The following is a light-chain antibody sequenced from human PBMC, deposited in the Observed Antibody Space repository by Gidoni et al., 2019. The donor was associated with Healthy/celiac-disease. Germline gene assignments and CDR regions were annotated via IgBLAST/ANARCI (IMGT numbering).Light chain of an antibody. CDR1: QSISSY. CDR2: AAS. V-gene: IGKV1-39*01. Sequence: DIQMTQSPSSLSASVGDRVTITCRASQSISSYLNLYQQKPGKAPKLLIYAASSLQSGVPSRFSGSGSGTDFTLTISSLQPEDFATYYCQQSYSTPVLTFGGGTKVEIK. CDR3: QQSYSTPVLT. J-gene: IGKJ4*01.